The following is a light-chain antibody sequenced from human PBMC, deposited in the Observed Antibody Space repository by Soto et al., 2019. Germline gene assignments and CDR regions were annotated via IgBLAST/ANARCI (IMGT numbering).Light chain of an antibody. V-gene: IGKV3-20*01. CDR2: GAS. J-gene: IGKJ1*01. CDR1: QPVSSSY. CDR3: QQCGSATWP. Sequence: EIVLTQSPGILSLSPGERATLSCRASQPVSSSYLAWYQQKPGQAPRLLIYGASTMATVIPDRFSGSGSGTDFTLTISRLEPEDLAVYYCQQCGSATWPFGQGTKVAIK.